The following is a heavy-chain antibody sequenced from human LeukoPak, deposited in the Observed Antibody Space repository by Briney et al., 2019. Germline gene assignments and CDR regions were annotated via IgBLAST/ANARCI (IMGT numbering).Heavy chain of an antibody. CDR2: ITSGGNT. CDR3: ARGRGYRDYDRPLDY. V-gene: IGHV3-53*01. J-gene: IGHJ4*02. D-gene: IGHD5-12*01. CDR1: GFTVSSNY. Sequence: GGSLRLSCAASGFTVSSNYRNWVRQAPGKGLEWVSVITSGGNTYYADSVKGRFTTSRDNSKNTLYVQMNSLRAEDTAIYYCARGRGYRDYDRPLDYWGQGTLVTVSS.